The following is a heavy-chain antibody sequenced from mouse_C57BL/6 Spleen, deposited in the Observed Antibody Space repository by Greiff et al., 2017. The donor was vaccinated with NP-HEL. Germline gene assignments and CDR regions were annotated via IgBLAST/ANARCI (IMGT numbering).Heavy chain of an antibody. CDR2: IYPGSGST. CDR3: ATAYYGNYDWYFDV. V-gene: IGHV1-55*01. CDR1: GYTFTSYW. Sequence: VQLQQPGAELVKPGASVKMSCKASGYTFTSYWITWVKQRPGQGLEWIGDIYPGSGSTNYNEKFKSKATLTVDTSSSTAYMQLRSLTSEDSAVYYCATAYYGNYDWYFDVWGTGTTVTVSS. D-gene: IGHD2-10*01. J-gene: IGHJ1*03.